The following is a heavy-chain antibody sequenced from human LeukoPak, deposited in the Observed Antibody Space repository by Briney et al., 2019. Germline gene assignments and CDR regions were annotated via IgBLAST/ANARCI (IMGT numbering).Heavy chain of an antibody. J-gene: IGHJ4*02. D-gene: IGHD5-24*01. CDR2: IYYSGST. V-gene: IGHV4-59*08. CDR3: ARTREDGYSDY. CDR1: GGSFSGYY. Sequence: SETLSLTCAVYGGSFSGYYWSWIRQPPGKGLEWIGYIYYSGSTNYNPSLKSRVTISVDTSKKQFSLKLSSVTAADTAVYYCARTREDGYSDYWGQGTLVTVSS.